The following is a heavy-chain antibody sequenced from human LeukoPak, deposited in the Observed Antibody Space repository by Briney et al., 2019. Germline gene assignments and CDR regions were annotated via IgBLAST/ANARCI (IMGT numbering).Heavy chain of an antibody. J-gene: IGHJ4*02. CDR1: GFTVSSNY. CDR3: ARDKDWGGNYYFDY. CDR2: IYSGGRT. D-gene: IGHD1-7*01. Sequence: GGSLRLSCAASGFTVSSNYMSWVRQAPGKGLEWVSVIYSGGRTYYADSVKGRFTISRDNSKNTLYLQMNSLRAEDTAVYYCARDKDWGGNYYFDYWGQGTLVTVSS. V-gene: IGHV3-66*01.